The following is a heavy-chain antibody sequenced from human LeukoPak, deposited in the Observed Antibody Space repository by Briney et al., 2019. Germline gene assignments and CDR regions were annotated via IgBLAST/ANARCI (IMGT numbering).Heavy chain of an antibody. CDR1: GLAVSSNY. D-gene: IGHD6-19*01. CDR3: ERSSQYSSGPLDY. Sequence: GGSLRLSCAASGLAVSSNYMSWGRQAPGKGLEWVSVIYSGGSTYYADSVKGRFTISRDNSKNTLYLQMNNLTDADTAVYYSERSSQYSSGPLDYWGQGTLVTVSS. J-gene: IGHJ4*02. CDR2: IYSGGST. V-gene: IGHV3-66*01.